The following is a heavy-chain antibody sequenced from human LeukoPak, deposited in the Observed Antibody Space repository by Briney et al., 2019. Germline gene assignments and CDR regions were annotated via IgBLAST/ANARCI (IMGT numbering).Heavy chain of an antibody. V-gene: IGHV3-21*01. CDR3: VSGGGAFDF. CDR2: ISSSSTYI. CDR1: GFTFNTYS. D-gene: IGHD3-10*01. Sequence: GGSLRLSCAASGFTFNTYSMNWLRQAPGKGLELVSYISSSSTYIYYADSLKGRFAISRDNAKNSLYLQMNSLRAEDTAVYYCVSGGGAFDFWGQGTMVTVSS. J-gene: IGHJ3*01.